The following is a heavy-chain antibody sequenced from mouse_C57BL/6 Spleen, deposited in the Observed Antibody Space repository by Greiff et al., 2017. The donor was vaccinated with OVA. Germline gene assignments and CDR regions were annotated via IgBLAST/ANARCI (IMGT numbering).Heavy chain of an antibody. CDR2: INTSNGGT. V-gene: IGHV1-53*01. CDR3: ARSDGSRPAWFAY. D-gene: IGHD1-1*01. CDR1: GYTFTSYW. Sequence: QVQLQQPGPELVKPGASVKLSCKASGYTFTSYWMHWVKQRPGQGLEWIGNINTSNGGTKYDEKFKSKATLTVDKSSSTAYMQLSSLTSEDSAVYYCARSDGSRPAWFAYWGQGTLVTVSA. J-gene: IGHJ3*01.